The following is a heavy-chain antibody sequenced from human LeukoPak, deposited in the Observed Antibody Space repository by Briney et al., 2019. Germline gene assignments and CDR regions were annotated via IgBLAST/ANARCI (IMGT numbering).Heavy chain of an antibody. CDR3: ARDQRFSGYYPKGLGWFDP. J-gene: IGHJ5*02. Sequence: PSETLSLTCTVSGGSISSYYWGWIRQPPGKGLEWIGNIYYSGSTYYNPSLKSRFTISVDTSKNQFSLKLTSVTAADTAVYYCARDQRFSGYYPKGLGWFDPWGQGTLVTVSS. V-gene: IGHV4-39*07. CDR2: IYYSGST. CDR1: GGSISSYY. D-gene: IGHD3-22*01.